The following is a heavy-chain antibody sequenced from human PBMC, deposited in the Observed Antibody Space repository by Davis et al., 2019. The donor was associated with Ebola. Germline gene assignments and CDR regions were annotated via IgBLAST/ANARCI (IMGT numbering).Heavy chain of an antibody. J-gene: IGHJ4*02. CDR1: GFTFSSYA. V-gene: IGHV4-59*01. D-gene: IGHD5-24*01. Sequence: MPGGSLRLSCAASGFTFSSYAMSWVRQAPGKGLEWIAFISNGGRTIYNPSLRGRVTISIDTSKNQFSLEVRSVTAADTAFYYCVRGSDAYKTGYWGQGTLVTVSS. CDR3: VRGSDAYKTGY. CDR2: ISNGGRT.